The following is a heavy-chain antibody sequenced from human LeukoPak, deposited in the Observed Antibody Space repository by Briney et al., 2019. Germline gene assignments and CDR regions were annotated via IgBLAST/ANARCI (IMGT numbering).Heavy chain of an antibody. CDR2: ITGRSGVL. V-gene: IGHV3-48*01. CDR3: ARVRGPTVTTWYFNL. J-gene: IGHJ2*01. CDR1: GFTLTSYS. D-gene: IGHD4-17*01. Sequence: GGSLRLSCVASGFTLTSYSIIWVRQAPGKGLEWISYITGRSGVLYYADSVKGRFTVSRDNAKNSAYLQMNSLRAEDTSVYYCARVRGPTVTTWYFNLWGRGTLAIVSS.